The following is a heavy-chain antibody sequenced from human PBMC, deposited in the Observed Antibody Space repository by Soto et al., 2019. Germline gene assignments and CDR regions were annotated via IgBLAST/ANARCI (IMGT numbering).Heavy chain of an antibody. D-gene: IGHD5-12*01. CDR2: ISYSGTT. CDR3: ARGRGYSYGLDP. V-gene: IGHV4-30-4*01. CDR1: GDSISSVYNY. Sequence: SETLSLTCTVSGDSISSVYNYWSWIRQPPGESLKWIGFISYSGTTSYSPSLKSRLAISLDTSKNQFSLSLTSVTAADTAVYYCARGRGYSYGLDPWGQGTRVTVS. J-gene: IGHJ5*02.